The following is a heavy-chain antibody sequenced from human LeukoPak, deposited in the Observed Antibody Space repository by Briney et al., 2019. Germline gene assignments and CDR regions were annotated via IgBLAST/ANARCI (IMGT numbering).Heavy chain of an antibody. CDR1: GFTFSSYA. CDR2: ISGSGGST. Sequence: GGSLRLSCAASGFTFSSYAMSWVGQAPGKGREWVSAISGSGGSTYYADSVKGRFTNSRDNSKNTLYLQMKSLRAEDTAVYYCAKDVAYYDFWSGYSAYYYGMDVWGQGTTVTVSS. D-gene: IGHD3-3*01. CDR3: AKDVAYYDFWSGYSAYYYGMDV. V-gene: IGHV3-23*01. J-gene: IGHJ6*02.